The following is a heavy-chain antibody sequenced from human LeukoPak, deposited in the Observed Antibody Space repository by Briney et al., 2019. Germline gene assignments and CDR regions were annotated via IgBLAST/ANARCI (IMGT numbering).Heavy chain of an antibody. J-gene: IGHJ4*02. CDR1: GYTFTSYA. Sequence: GASVKVSCKASGYTFTSYAISWVRQAPGQGLEWMGRIIPILGIANYAQKFQGRVTITADKSTSTAYMELSSLRSEDTAVYYCARGIAVANFDYWGQGTLVTVSS. D-gene: IGHD6-19*01. CDR3: ARGIAVANFDY. CDR2: IIPILGIA. V-gene: IGHV1-69*04.